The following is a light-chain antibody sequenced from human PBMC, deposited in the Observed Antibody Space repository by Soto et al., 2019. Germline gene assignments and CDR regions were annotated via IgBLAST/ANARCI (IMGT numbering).Light chain of an antibody. CDR1: QSVSSN. CDR3: QQYSNWPPCT. V-gene: IGKV3-15*01. J-gene: IGKJ4*01. Sequence: EIVMTQSPATLSLSPGERATLSCRASQSVSSNLAWYQQKPGQAPRLLIYGASNRATGIPARFSGSGSGTEFTLTISSLQSEDFAVYYCQQYSNWPPCTFGRGTKVEIK. CDR2: GAS.